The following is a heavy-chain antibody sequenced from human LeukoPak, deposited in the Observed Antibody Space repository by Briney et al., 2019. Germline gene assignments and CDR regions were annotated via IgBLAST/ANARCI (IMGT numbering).Heavy chain of an antibody. D-gene: IGHD5-24*01. J-gene: IGHJ4*02. Sequence: GASVKVSCKASGGTFSNYALSWVRQAPGQGLEWMGRIIPIFAPANYAQKFQGRVTITTDESTSTAYMELNSLRSEDTAVYYCARVKDGYNYGGFVYWGQGTLVTVSS. CDR2: IIPIFAPA. V-gene: IGHV1-69*05. CDR3: ARVKDGYNYGGFVY. CDR1: GGTFSNYA.